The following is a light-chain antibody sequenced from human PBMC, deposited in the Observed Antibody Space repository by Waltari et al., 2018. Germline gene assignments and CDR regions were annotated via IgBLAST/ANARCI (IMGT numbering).Light chain of an antibody. CDR3: SAWDDSVHV. V-gene: IGLV1-44*01. Sequence: QSGLTQSPSVSGTPGQRVTISCTGTTSKIERLNVNWYQHFPGTAPKLLIYRNSERPSGVPDRFSGSKSGTSASLAISGLQSEDEAEYYCSAWDDSVHVFGTGTRVTVL. CDR2: RNS. CDR1: TSKIERLN. J-gene: IGLJ1*01.